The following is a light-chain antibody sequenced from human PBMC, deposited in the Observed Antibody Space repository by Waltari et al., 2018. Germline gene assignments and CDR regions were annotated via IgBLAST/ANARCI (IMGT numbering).Light chain of an antibody. CDR1: SSNIGSDYH. V-gene: IGLV1-40*01. J-gene: IGLJ3*02. CDR2: GNN. CDR3: QSFDIILTGWV. Sequence: GAPGQRVTISCTGSSSNIGSDYHVHWYQQVPGMAPKLLLYGNNKRPSGVPDRFSGSKSGTSASLAIAGLQPEDEADYYCQSFDIILTGWVFGGGTRLTVL.